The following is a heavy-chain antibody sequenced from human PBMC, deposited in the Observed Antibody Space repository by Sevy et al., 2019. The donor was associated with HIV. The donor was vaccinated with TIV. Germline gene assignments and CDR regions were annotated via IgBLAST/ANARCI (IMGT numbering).Heavy chain of an antibody. CDR3: ATGGTAEAFDV. J-gene: IGHJ3*01. Sequence: GGSLRLSCAASGFTFSNFWISWVRQAPEKGLEWVGSIKSNADGGTADYAARFKGKFTISRDDSKNTLFLQMSSLKTEDTAVYYCATGGTAEAFDVWGPGTMVTVSS. V-gene: IGHV3-15*01. D-gene: IGHD1-1*01. CDR2: IKSNADGGTA. CDR1: GFTFSNFW.